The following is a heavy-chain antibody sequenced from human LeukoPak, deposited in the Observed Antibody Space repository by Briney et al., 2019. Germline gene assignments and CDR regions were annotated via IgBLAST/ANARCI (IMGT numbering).Heavy chain of an antibody. CDR3: AKDESGYDTQPGY. V-gene: IGHV3-30*18. CDR2: ISYDGSNK. J-gene: IGHJ4*02. Sequence: PGGSLRLSCAASGFTFSSYGMHWVRQAPGKGLEWVAVISYDGSNKYYADSVKGRFTISRDNSKNTLYLQMNSLRAEDTAVYYCAKDESGYDTQPGYWGQGTLLTVSS. CDR1: GFTFSSYG. D-gene: IGHD5-12*01.